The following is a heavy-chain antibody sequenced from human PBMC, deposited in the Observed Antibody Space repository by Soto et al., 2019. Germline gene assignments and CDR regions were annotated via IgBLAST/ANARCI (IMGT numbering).Heavy chain of an antibody. Sequence: PGGSLRLSCEASGFSFSDYEMNWVRQFPGEGLEWVAYIARDGETAFYADSVEGRFVVSSDNAKNSLFLQMDSLPGDDTAVYFCARANPPAELDYWGHGSQVTVSS. J-gene: IGHJ4*01. CDR2: IARDGETA. CDR3: ARANPPAELDY. D-gene: IGHD1-1*01. CDR1: GFSFSDYE. V-gene: IGHV3-48*03.